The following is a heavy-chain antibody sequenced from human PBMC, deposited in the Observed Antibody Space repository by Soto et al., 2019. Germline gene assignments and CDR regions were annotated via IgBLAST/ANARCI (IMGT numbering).Heavy chain of an antibody. Sequence: SETRSLTCTVTGGSISSSSYYWGWIRQPPGKGLEWIGSIYYSGSTYYNPSLKSRVTISVDTSKNQFSLKLSSVTAADTAVYYCASVLGYSYGLGAFDIWGQGTMVT. V-gene: IGHV4-39*01. CDR2: IYYSGST. J-gene: IGHJ3*02. D-gene: IGHD5-18*01. CDR3: ASVLGYSYGLGAFDI. CDR1: GGSISSSSYY.